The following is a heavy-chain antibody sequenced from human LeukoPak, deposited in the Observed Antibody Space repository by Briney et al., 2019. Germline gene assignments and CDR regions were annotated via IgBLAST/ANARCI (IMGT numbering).Heavy chain of an antibody. D-gene: IGHD6-19*01. J-gene: IGHJ4*02. CDR2: IYYSGST. Sequence: SETLSLTCTVSGGSISSYYWSWIRQPPGKGLEWIGYIYYSGSTSYNPSLKSRVTISVDTSKNQFSLKLSSVTAADTAVYYCARTDRSGWYPFDYWGQGTLVTVSS. V-gene: IGHV4-59*01. CDR1: GGSISSYY. CDR3: ARTDRSGWYPFDY.